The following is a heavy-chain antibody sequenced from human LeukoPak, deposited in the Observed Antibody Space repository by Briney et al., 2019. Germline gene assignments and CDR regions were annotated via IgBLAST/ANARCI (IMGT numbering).Heavy chain of an antibody. CDR3: AKDAKRNYDFWDRFDY. V-gene: IGHV3-48*03. D-gene: IGHD3-3*01. J-gene: IGHJ4*02. Sequence: PGGSLRLSCAASGFTFSSYEMNWVRQAPGKGLEWVSYISSSGNNIYYADSVKGRFTISRDNAKNSLYLQMNSLRAEDTALYYCAKDAKRNYDFWDRFDYWGQGTLVTVSS. CDR1: GFTFSSYE. CDR2: ISSSGNNI.